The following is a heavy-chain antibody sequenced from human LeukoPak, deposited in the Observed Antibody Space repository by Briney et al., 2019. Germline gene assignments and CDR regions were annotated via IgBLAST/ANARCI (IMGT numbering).Heavy chain of an antibody. CDR3: ARLELGVFGVVIYPWGAFDI. CDR2: IYHSGST. V-gene: IGHV4-38-2*01. CDR1: GYSISSGYY. D-gene: IGHD3-3*01. Sequence: SETLSLTCAVSGYSISSGYYWGWIRQPPGKGLEWIGSIYHSGSTYYNPSLKSRVTISVDTSKNQFSLKRSSVTAADTAVYYCARLELGVFGVVIYPWGAFDIWGQGTMVTVSS. J-gene: IGHJ3*02.